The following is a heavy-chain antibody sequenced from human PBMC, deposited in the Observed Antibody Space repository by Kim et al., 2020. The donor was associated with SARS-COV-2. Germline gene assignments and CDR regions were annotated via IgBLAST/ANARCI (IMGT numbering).Heavy chain of an antibody. V-gene: IGHV3-30*04. CDR3: ARALSSYSTPLDY. J-gene: IGHJ4*02. D-gene: IGHD6-13*01. Sequence: CVKGRFTISRVNSKHPLYLQMNSLRAEDTAVYYCARALSSYSTPLDYWGQGTLVTVSS.